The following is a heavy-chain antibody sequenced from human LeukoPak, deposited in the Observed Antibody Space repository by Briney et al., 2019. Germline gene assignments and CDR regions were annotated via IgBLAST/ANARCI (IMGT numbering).Heavy chain of an antibody. CDR3: TTSYYDSSGSRA. Sequence: PGGSLRLSCAASGFSLNNAWMSWVRQAPGKGLEWVGRIKSKTDGETIDYAAPVRGRSTISRDDSKSMVYLVMNNLKTEDTAVYYCTTSYYDSSGSRAWGQGTLVTVSS. V-gene: IGHV3-15*01. J-gene: IGHJ4*02. D-gene: IGHD3-22*01. CDR1: GFSLNNAW. CDR2: IKSKTDGETI.